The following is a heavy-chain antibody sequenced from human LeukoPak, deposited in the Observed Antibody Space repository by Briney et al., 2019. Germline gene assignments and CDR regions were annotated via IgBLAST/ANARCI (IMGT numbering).Heavy chain of an antibody. D-gene: IGHD2-2*01. CDR2: ISSSSSYI. CDR1: GFTFSSHS. CDR3: ARVRYCSSTSCPSDY. J-gene: IGHJ4*02. Sequence: GGSLRLSSAASGFTFSSHSMNWVRQAPGKGLEWVSSISSSSSYIYYADSVKGRFTISRDNAKNSLYLQMNSLRAEDTAVYYCARVRYCSSTSCPSDYWGQGTLVTVSS. V-gene: IGHV3-21*01.